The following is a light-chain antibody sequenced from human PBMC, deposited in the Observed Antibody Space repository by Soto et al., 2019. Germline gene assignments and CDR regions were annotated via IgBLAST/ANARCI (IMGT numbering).Light chain of an antibody. J-gene: IGKJ5*01. CDR1: QDISNY. CDR3: QQYDSPSIT. CDR2: DAS. V-gene: IGKV1-33*01. Sequence: DIQMTQSPASLSAFVGDRVTITCQASQDISNYLNWYQQKPGKAPQLLIYDASTLKTGVPPRFSGSWSGTDFTFTISSLQPEDIATYYCQQYDSPSITFGQGTRLEI.